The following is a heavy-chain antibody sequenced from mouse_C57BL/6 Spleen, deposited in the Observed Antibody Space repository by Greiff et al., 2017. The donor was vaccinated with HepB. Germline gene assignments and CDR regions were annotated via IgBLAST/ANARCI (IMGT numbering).Heavy chain of an antibody. CDR2: IDPSDSYT. D-gene: IGHD2-4*01. J-gene: IGHJ2*01. CDR3: ARGGLRRGVEY. Sequence: QVQLKQPGAELVKPGASVKLSCKASGYTFTSYWMQWVKQRPGQGLEWIGEIDPSDSYTNYNQKFKGKATLTVDTSSSTAYMQLSSLTSEDSAVYYCARGGLRRGVEYWGQGTTLTVSS. CDR1: GYTFTSYW. V-gene: IGHV1-50*01.